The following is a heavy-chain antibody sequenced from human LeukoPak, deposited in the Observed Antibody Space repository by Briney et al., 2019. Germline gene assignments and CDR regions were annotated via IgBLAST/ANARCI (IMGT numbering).Heavy chain of an antibody. CDR2: LNPNTGGT. V-gene: IGHV1-2*02. CDR1: GYTFTDYY. CDR3: ARDKISFDY. D-gene: IGHD2/OR15-2a*01. Sequence: GASVKVSCKASGYTFTDYYMHWVRQAPGQGLEWMGWLNPNTGGTNYAQKYQDRVTMTRDTSTSTAYMELTRLTSDDTAVYYCARDKISFDYWGQGTLVTVS. J-gene: IGHJ4*02.